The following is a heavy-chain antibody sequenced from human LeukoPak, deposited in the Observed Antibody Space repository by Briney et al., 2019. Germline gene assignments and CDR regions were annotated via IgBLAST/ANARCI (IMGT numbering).Heavy chain of an antibody. CDR1: GYTFTSYY. Sequence: ASVKVSCKASGYTFTSYYMHWVRQAPGQGLEWMGIINPSGGSTSYAQKFQGRVTMTRDMSTSTVYMELSSLRSEDTAVYYCARGRVGCSSTSCFGSVAFDIWGQGTMVTVSS. D-gene: IGHD2-2*01. CDR2: INPSGGST. V-gene: IGHV1-46*01. CDR3: ARGRVGCSSTSCFGSVAFDI. J-gene: IGHJ3*02.